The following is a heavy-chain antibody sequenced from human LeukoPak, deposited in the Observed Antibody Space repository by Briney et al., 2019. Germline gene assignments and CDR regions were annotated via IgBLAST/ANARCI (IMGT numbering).Heavy chain of an antibody. V-gene: IGHV3-20*04. CDR3: ARGSSSWYYYYYYYMDV. D-gene: IGHD6-13*01. Sequence: GGSLRLSCAASGFTFDDYGMSWVRQAPGKGLEWVSGINWNGGSTGYADSVKGRFTISRDNAKNSLYLQMNSLRAEDTAVYYCARGSSSWYYYYYYYMDVWGKGTTVTVSS. CDR1: GFTFDDYG. CDR2: INWNGGST. J-gene: IGHJ6*03.